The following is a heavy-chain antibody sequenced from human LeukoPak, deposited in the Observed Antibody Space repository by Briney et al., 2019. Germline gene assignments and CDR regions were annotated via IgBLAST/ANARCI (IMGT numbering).Heavy chain of an antibody. D-gene: IGHD2-2*01. CDR3: VRERVGCSSTSCYDLFDY. J-gene: IGHJ4*02. Sequence: SETLSLTCTVSGGSISSYYWSWIRQPAGKGQEWIGRIYTSGSTNYNPSLKSRVTISVDTSKNQFSLRLSSVTTADTAVYYCVRERVGCSSTSCYDLFDYWGQGTLVTVSS. V-gene: IGHV4-4*07. CDR2: IYTSGST. CDR1: GGSISSYY.